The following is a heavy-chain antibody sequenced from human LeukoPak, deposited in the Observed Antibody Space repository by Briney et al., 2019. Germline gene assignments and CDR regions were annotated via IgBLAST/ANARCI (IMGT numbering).Heavy chain of an antibody. D-gene: IGHD3-22*01. V-gene: IGHV4-61*02. Sequence: SETLSLTCTVSGGSISSGSYYWSWIRQPAGKGLEWIGRIHTSGSTYYNPSLKSRVTISVDTSKNQFSLKLSSVTAADTAVYYCARDVEGEDSSGYYYEGNAFDIWGQGTMVTVSS. CDR3: ARDVEGEDSSGYYYEGNAFDI. J-gene: IGHJ3*02. CDR1: GGSISSGSYY. CDR2: IHTSGST.